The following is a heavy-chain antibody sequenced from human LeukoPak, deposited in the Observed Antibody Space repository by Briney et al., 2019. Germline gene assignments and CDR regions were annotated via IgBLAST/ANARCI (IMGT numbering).Heavy chain of an antibody. J-gene: IGHJ6*03. CDR3: ARAKYYYDSSGYFSPYYYYMDV. D-gene: IGHD3-22*01. CDR2: INHSGST. CDR1: GGSFSGYY. V-gene: IGHV4-34*01. Sequence: KPSETLSLTCAVYGGSFSGYYWSWIRQPPGKGLEWIGEINHSGSTNYNPSLKSRVTISVDTSKNQFSLKLSSVTAADTAVYHCARAKYYYDSSGYFSPYYYYMDVWGKGTTVTVSS.